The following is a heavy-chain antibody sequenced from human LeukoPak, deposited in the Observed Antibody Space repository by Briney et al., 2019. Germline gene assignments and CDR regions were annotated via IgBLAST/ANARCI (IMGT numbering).Heavy chain of an antibody. CDR3: VRKSGSYQPGDY. Sequence: SETLSLTCAVSGDSMTSFYWSRIRQPPGKGLEWIGHIYYSGTTKYNPSLKSRVTISVDTSKNQFSLKLNSVTAADTAVYYCVRKSGSYQPGDYWGQGTLVTVSS. J-gene: IGHJ4*02. V-gene: IGHV4-59*01. D-gene: IGHD1-26*01. CDR1: GDSMTSFY. CDR2: IYYSGTT.